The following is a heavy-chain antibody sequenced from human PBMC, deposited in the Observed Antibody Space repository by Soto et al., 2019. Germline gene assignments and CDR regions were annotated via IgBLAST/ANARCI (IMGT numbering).Heavy chain of an antibody. CDR2: IYTSGST. V-gene: IGHV4-4*07. CDR3: AGSTRKGVYYYYGMDV. CDR1: GGSISSYY. Sequence: KPSETLSLTCTVSGGSISSYYWSWIRQPAGKGLEWIGRIYTSGSTNYNPSLKSRVTMSVDTSKNQFSLKLSSVTAADTAVYYCAGSTRKGVYYYYGMDVWGQGTTVTVSS. D-gene: IGHD5-12*01. J-gene: IGHJ6*02.